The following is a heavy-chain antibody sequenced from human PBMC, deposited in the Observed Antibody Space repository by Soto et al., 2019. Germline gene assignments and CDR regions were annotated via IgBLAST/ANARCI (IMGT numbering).Heavy chain of an antibody. CDR1: RFTFNTFA. D-gene: IGHD3-3*01. Sequence: EVQLLESGGGLVQPGGSLRLSCVTSRFTFNTFAMSWVRQAPGAGLEWVSAINAGGRNTYYADSVKGRFTISRDNSKNTLYLQMDSLRAEDTAVYYCAKHSYSDFWPGHYYYLDYWGQGTLVTVSS. CDR3: AKHSYSDFWPGHYYYLDY. V-gene: IGHV3-23*01. CDR2: INAGGRNT. J-gene: IGHJ4*02.